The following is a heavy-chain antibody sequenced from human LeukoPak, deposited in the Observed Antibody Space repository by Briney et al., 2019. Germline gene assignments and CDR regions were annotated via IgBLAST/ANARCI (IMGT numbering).Heavy chain of an antibody. Sequence: PGGSLRLTCAASGFTFSSYAMSWVRQAPGKGLEWVSGISGSGGSTYYADSVKGRFTISRDNSKNTLYLQMNSLRAEDTAVYYCAKGVIPAVDYWGQGTLVTVSS. CDR2: ISGSGGST. D-gene: IGHD2-2*01. J-gene: IGHJ4*02. V-gene: IGHV3-23*01. CDR1: GFTFSSYA. CDR3: AKGVIPAVDY.